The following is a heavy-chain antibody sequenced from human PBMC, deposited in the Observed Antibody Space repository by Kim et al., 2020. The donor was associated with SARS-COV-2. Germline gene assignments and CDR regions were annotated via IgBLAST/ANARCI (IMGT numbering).Heavy chain of an antibody. V-gene: IGHV3-7*03. J-gene: IGHJ4*02. CDR3: VRGIPSV. CDR1: GLTFSSYW. D-gene: IGHD2-21*01. CDR2: LNQDGSAK. Sequence: GGSLRLSCPASGLTFSSYWMSWVSQAPGKGMEWVANLNQDGSAKFYVDPVKGRFTISRDHAQNSVFLEMTSLRAEDPAVTYCVRGIPSVWGQRTLVTVSS.